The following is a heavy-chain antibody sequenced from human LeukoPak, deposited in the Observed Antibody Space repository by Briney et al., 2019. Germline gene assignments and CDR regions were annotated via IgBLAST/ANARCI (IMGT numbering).Heavy chain of an antibody. CDR3: AGGGSIEVAGY. D-gene: IGHD6-19*01. CDR1: GFTFSSYW. J-gene: IGHJ4*02. CDR2: INSEGDST. V-gene: IGHV3-74*01. Sequence: PPGGSLRLSCAASGFTFSSYWMHWVRQAPGKGLVWVSRINSEGDSTNYADSVKGRFTISRDNAKTTLYLQMNSLRVEDTAVYFCAGGGSIEVAGYWGQGTLVTVSS.